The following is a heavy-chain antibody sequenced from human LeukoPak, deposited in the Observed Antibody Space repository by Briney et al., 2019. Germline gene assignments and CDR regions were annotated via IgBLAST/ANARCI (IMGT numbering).Heavy chain of an antibody. CDR2: IYSGGST. Sequence: GGSLRLSCAASGFTVSSNYMNWVRQAPGKGLEWVSVIYSGGSTYYADSVKGRFTISRDNSKNTLYLQMNSLRAEDTAVYYCAREVPAALATYMDDWGKGTMVTVSS. J-gene: IGHJ6*03. V-gene: IGHV3-53*01. D-gene: IGHD2-2*01. CDR1: GFTVSSNY. CDR3: AREVPAALATYMDD.